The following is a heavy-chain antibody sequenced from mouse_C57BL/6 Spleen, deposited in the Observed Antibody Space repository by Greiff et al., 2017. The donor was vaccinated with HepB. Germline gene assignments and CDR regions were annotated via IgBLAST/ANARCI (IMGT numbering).Heavy chain of an antibody. J-gene: IGHJ1*03. V-gene: IGHV1-50*01. CDR3: ARGYHYGSSYVADVFFDV. CDR1: GYTFTSYW. D-gene: IGHD1-1*01. CDR2: IDPSDSYT. Sequence: QVQLQQPGAELVKPGASVKLSCKASGYTFTSYWMQWVKQRPGQGLEWIGEIDPSDSYTNYNQKFKGKATLTVDTSSSTAYMQLSSRTSEDSAVYYCARGYHYGSSYVADVFFDVWGTGTTVTVSS.